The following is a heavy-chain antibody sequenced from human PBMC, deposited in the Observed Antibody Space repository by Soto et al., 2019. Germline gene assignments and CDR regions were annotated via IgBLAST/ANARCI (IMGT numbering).Heavy chain of an antibody. V-gene: IGHV3-23*01. CDR1: GFTFSSYA. J-gene: IGHJ6*02. Sequence: GGSLRLSCAASGFTFSSYAMNWVRQAPGEGLEWVSAISGSGENTYYADSGKGRFTISRDNSKNTLYLQMNSLRAEDTAEYYCANDNSLRGQYGTPTYYYSRMDVWGQGTTVTVSS. CDR2: ISGSGENT. D-gene: IGHD1-26*01. CDR3: ANDNSLRGQYGTPTYYYSRMDV.